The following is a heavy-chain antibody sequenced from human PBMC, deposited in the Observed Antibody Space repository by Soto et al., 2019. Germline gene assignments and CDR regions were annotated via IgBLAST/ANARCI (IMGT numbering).Heavy chain of an antibody. V-gene: IGHV3-33*01. CDR1: GFTFSSYG. J-gene: IGHJ3*02. CDR3: ARDSVDTAMVVSEAFDI. D-gene: IGHD5-18*01. Sequence: QVQLVESGGGVVQPGRSLRLSCAASGFTFSSYGMHWVRQAPGKGLEWVAVIWYDGSNKYYADSVKGRFTISRDNSKNTLYLQMNSLRAEDTAVYYCARDSVDTAMVVSEAFDIWGQGTMVTVSS. CDR2: IWYDGSNK.